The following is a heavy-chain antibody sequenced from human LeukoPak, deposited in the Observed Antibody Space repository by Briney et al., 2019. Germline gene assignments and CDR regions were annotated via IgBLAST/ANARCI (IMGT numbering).Heavy chain of an antibody. CDR3: ARDTYYYDSSGNLYFDY. D-gene: IGHD3-22*01. V-gene: IGHV4-4*07. CDR1: GGSISSCY. J-gene: IGHJ4*02. Sequence: SETLSLTCTVSGGSISSCYWSWIRQPAGKGLEWIGRIHTSGSTNYNPSLKSRVTMSVDTSKNQFSLKLSSVTAADTAVYYCARDTYYYDSSGNLYFDYWGQGTLVTVSS. CDR2: IHTSGST.